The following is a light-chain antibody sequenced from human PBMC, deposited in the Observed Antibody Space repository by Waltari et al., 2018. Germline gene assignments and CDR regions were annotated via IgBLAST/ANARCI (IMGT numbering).Light chain of an antibody. CDR2: KDT. Sequence: SSELTQPPSVSVSPGQTARITCSGDALPKQYAYWYQQKPGRSPLLVMYKDTERASGIPGRCSGSNSGTTVTLTIRGVQPEDEADYYCQSTDSIGTYFFGNGTRVSVL. J-gene: IGLJ1*01. CDR3: QSTDSIGTYF. CDR1: ALPKQY. V-gene: IGLV3-25*03.